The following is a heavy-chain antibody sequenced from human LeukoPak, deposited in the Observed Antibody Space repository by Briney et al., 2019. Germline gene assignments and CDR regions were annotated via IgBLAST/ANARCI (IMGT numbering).Heavy chain of an antibody. J-gene: IGHJ4*02. CDR1: GFTFGDYA. D-gene: IGHD3-10*01. Sequence: GRSLRLSCTASGFTFGDYAMNWVRQAPGKGLKWVSFIRGKANGGTTEYAASVKGRFTISRDDSKSIAYLQMNSLKTEDTAVYYCTRDDRKGLWFGESHFDYWGQGTLVTVSS. V-gene: IGHV3-49*04. CDR3: TRDDRKGLWFGESHFDY. CDR2: IRGKANGGTT.